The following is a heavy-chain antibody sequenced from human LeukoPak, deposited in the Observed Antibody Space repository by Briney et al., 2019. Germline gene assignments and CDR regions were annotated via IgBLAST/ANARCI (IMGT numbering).Heavy chain of an antibody. CDR3: AKSRGYYYEKSGPADY. V-gene: IGHV3-33*06. D-gene: IGHD3-22*01. CDR2: IWYDGSIK. Sequence: GGPLRLSCAASGFSFSSYGMHWVRQAPGKGLEWVAVIWYDGSIKYYGDSVKGRFTISRDNSKNTLYLQMNSLSAEDTAVYYCAKSRGYYYEKSGPADYWGQGTLVTVSS. J-gene: IGHJ4*02. CDR1: GFSFSSYG.